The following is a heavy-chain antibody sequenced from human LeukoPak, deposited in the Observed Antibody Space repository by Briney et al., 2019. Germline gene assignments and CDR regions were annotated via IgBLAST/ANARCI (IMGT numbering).Heavy chain of an antibody. Sequence: SETLSLTCAVYGGSFSGYYWSWIRQPPGKGLEWIGEINHSGSTNYNSSPKSRVTISIDTSKNQFSLKLSSVTAADTAVYYCARRAYDSSGYLDYWGQGTLVTVSS. J-gene: IGHJ4*02. CDR1: GGSFSGYY. CDR3: ARRAYDSSGYLDY. CDR2: INHSGST. V-gene: IGHV4-34*01. D-gene: IGHD3-22*01.